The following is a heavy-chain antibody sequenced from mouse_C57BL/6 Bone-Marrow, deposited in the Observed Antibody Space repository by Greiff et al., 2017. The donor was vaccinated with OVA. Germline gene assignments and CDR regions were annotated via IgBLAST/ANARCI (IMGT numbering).Heavy chain of an antibody. CDR1: GYTFTSYW. V-gene: IGHV1-64*01. CDR2: IHPNSGST. J-gene: IGHJ3*01. D-gene: IGHD2-5*01. Sequence: QVQLQQSGAELVKPGASVKLSCKASGYTFTSYWMHWVKQRPGQGLEWIGMIHPNSGSTNYNEKFKSKATLTVDKSSSTAYMQLSSLTSEDSAVYYCANHYRNYRAWFAYWGQGTLVTVSA. CDR3: ANHYRNYRAWFAY.